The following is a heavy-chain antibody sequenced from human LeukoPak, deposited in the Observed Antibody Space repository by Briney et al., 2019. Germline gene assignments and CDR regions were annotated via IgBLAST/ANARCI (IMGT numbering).Heavy chain of an antibody. CDR3: ARGSGYYYGDFDY. V-gene: IGHV4-39*01. CDR1: GGSISSSSYY. CDR2: IYYSGST. D-gene: IGHD3-22*01. Sequence: PSETLSLTCTVSGGSISSSSYYWGWIRQPPGKGLEWIGSIYYSGSTSYNPSLKSRVTISVDTSKNQFSLKLSSVTAADTAVYYCARGSGYYYGDFDYWGQGTLVTVSS. J-gene: IGHJ4*02.